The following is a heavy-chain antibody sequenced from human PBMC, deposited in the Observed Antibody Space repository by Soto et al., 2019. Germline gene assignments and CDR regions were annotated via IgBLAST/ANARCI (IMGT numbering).Heavy chain of an antibody. J-gene: IGHJ6*02. V-gene: IGHV1-18*01. CDR2: ISAYNGNT. Sequence: QVQLVQSGAEVKKPGASVKVSCKASGYTFTSYGISWVRQAPGQGLEWMGWISAYNGNTNYAQKLQGRVTMTTDTSTSTAYMELRSLRSDDTAVYYCARTTAAHVIYYYYGMDVWGQGTTVTVSS. CDR1: GYTFTSYG. CDR3: ARTTAAHVIYYYYGMDV. D-gene: IGHD1-1*01.